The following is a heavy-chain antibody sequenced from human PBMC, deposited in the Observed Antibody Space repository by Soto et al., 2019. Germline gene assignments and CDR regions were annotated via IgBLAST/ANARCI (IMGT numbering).Heavy chain of an antibody. D-gene: IGHD6-6*01. V-gene: IGHV5-51*01. CDR3: ARRGDSSSLDY. J-gene: IGHJ4*02. Sequence: PGEYLKISCKGFVYSFPSYYIAWVRQMPGKGLEWMGIIYPGDSDIRYSPSFQGQVTFSADKSISTAYLQLSSLKASDTAMYFCARRGDSSSLDYWGQGNLVPVS. CDR2: IYPGDSDI. CDR1: VYSFPSYY.